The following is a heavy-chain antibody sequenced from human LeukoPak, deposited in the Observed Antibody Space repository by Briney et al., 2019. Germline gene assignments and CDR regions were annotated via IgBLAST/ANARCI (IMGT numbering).Heavy chain of an antibody. D-gene: IGHD2-15*01. CDR1: GGSISSSDYY. CDR3: ARENYCSYCLCWAFGP. Sequence: SETLSLTCTVSGGSISSSDYYWGWIRQPPGKGLEWIGNIYYTGSSSYNSSLKSRVTISVDTSKNQFSLQLSSVTAADTAVYYCARENYCSYCLCWAFGPWGRGTLVSVSS. CDR2: IYYTGSS. V-gene: IGHV4-39*07. J-gene: IGHJ5*02.